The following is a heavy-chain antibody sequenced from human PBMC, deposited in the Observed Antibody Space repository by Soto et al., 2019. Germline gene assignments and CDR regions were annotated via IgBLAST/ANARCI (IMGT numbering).Heavy chain of an antibody. CDR1: GHTFSSYY. J-gene: IGHJ3*02. CDR2: INPSGGRT. Sequence: RASVKVSCKASGHTFSSYYIHWVRQAPGQGLEWMGRINPSGGRTSYAQKFQGRVTITADESTSTAYMELSSLRSEDTAVYYCARELYSPDAFDIWGQGTMVTVSS. CDR3: ARELYSPDAFDI. D-gene: IGHD2-21*01. V-gene: IGHV1-46*01.